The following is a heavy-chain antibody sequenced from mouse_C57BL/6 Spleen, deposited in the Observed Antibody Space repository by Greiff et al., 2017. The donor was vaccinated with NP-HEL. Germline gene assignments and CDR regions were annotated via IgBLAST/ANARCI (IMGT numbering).Heavy chain of an antibody. D-gene: IGHD1-1*01. CDR2: ISSGSSTI. CDR3: ARGGSSTGFAY. J-gene: IGHJ3*01. V-gene: IGHV5-17*01. Sequence: EVMLVESGGGLVKPGGSLKLSCAASGFTFSDYGMHWVRQAPEKGLEWVAYISSGSSTIYYADTVKGRFTISRDNAKNTLFLQMTSLRSEDTAMYYCARGGSSTGFAYWGQGTLVTVSA. CDR1: GFTFSDYG.